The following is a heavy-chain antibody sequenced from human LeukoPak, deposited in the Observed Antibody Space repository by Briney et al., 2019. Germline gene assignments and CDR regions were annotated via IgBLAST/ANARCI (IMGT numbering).Heavy chain of an antibody. J-gene: IGHJ4*02. D-gene: IGHD3-10*02. CDR1: GFTFSSYG. Sequence: GGSLRLSCAASGFTFSSYGMHWVRQAPGKGLEWVAVISYDGSNKYYADSVKGRFTISRDNSKNTLYLQMNSLRAEDTAVYYCAKVGCSGSLDYWGQGTLVTVSS. CDR3: AKVGCSGSLDY. V-gene: IGHV3-30*18. CDR2: ISYDGSNK.